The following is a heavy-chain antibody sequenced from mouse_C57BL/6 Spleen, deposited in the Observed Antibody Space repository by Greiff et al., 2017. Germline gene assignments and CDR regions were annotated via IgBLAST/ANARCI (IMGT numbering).Heavy chain of an antibody. CDR1: GYTFTSYW. J-gene: IGHJ2*01. Sequence: QVQLQQPGAELVRPGPSVKLSCKASGYTFTSYWMHWVKQRPGQGLEWIGVIDPSGSSTNYNQKFKGKATVTVDKSSSTAYMQLSSLTSEDSSGYYCSRSGRPVDYWGQGATLTVSS. CDR3: SRSGRPVDY. V-gene: IGHV1-59*01. D-gene: IGHD1-1*01. CDR2: IDPSGSST.